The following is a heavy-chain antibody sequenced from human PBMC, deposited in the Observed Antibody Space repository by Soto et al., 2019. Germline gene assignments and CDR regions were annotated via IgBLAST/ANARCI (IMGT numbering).Heavy chain of an antibody. D-gene: IGHD6-19*01. V-gene: IGHV4-39*01. J-gene: IGHJ6*02. Sequence: SETLSLTCTVSGFSIISSSYYWGWIRQPPGKGLEWVGRIYYSGSTYYNPSLKSRVTISVDTSKNQFSLKLSSVTAADTAVYYCASQAGFYYYYGMDVWGQGTTVTVSS. CDR2: IYYSGST. CDR3: ASQAGFYYYYGMDV. CDR1: GFSIISSSYY.